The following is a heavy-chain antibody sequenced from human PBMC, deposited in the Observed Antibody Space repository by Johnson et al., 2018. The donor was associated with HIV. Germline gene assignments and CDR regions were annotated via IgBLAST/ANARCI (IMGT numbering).Heavy chain of an antibody. J-gene: IGHJ3*02. Sequence: QVQLVESGGGVVQPGRSLRLSCAASGFTFSSYAMHWVRQAPAKGLEWVAVISYDGSDKYYADSVKGRFTISRDNSKNTLYLQMNSLRAEDTAVYYCARQLSRPDEAFDIWGKGTMVTVSS. D-gene: IGHD3-3*02. CDR2: ISYDGSDK. V-gene: IGHV3-30*04. CDR3: ARQLSRPDEAFDI. CDR1: GFTFSSYA.